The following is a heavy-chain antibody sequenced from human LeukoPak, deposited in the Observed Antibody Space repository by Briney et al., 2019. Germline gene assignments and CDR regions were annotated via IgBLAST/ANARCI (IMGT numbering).Heavy chain of an antibody. D-gene: IGHD3-9*01. CDR2: IIPIFGTA. J-gene: IGHJ4*02. V-gene: IGHV1-69*13. CDR3: ATATRYFDWLLPLDY. Sequence: SVKVSCKASGGTFSNYAISWVRQAPGQGLEWMGGIIPIFGTANYAQKFQGRVTITADESTSTAYMELSSLRSEDTAVYYCATATRYFDWLLPLDYWGQGTLVTVSS. CDR1: GGTFSNYA.